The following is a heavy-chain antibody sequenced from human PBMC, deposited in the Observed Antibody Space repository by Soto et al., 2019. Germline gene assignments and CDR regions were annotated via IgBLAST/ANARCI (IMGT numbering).Heavy chain of an antibody. CDR1: GGSFSGYY. CDR2: INHSGST. D-gene: IGHD1-1*01. Sequence: QVQLQQWGAGLLKPSETLSLTCAVYGGSFSGYYWSWIRQPPGKGLEWIGEINHSGSTNYNPSLKSRVTISVDTSKNQFSLKLSSVTAADTAVYYCARGDISGSVDYWGQGTLVTVSS. CDR3: ARGDISGSVDY. V-gene: IGHV4-34*01. J-gene: IGHJ4*02.